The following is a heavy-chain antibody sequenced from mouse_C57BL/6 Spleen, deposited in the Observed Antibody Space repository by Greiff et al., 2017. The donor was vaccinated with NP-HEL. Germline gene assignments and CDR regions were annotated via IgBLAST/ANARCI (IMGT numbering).Heavy chain of an antibody. CDR3: ARRDGYDGFAY. J-gene: IGHJ3*01. CDR1: GYAFSSSW. Sequence: VQVVESGPELVKPGASVKISCKASGYAFSSSWMNWVKQRPGKGLEWIGRIYPGDGDTNYNGKFKGKATLTADKSSSTAYMQLSSLTSEDSAVYFCARRDGYDGFAYWGQGTLVTVSA. V-gene: IGHV1-82*01. D-gene: IGHD2-2*01. CDR2: IYPGDGDT.